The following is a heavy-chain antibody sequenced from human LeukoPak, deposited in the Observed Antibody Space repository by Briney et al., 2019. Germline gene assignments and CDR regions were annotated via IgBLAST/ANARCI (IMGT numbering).Heavy chain of an antibody. CDR2: ITPLFGTA. V-gene: IGHV1-69*13. Sequence: ASVKVSCKASGGTLSSYAISWVRQAPGQGLEWMGGITPLFGTANYAQKFQGRVTITADESTSTAYMELSSLRSEDTAVYFCARSFFRAVSGTNYYYGMDVWGQGTTVTVS. CDR1: GGTLSSYA. J-gene: IGHJ6*02. CDR3: ARSFFRAVSGTNYYYGMDV. D-gene: IGHD6-19*01.